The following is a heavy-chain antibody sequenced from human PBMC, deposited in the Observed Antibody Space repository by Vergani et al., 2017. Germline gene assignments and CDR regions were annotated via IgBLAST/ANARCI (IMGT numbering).Heavy chain of an antibody. Sequence: EVQLVESGGGLVQPGGSLKLSCAASGFTFSGSAMHWVRQASGKGLEWVGRIRSKANSYATAYAASVKGRFTISRDDSKNTAYLQMNSLRAEDTAVYYCARDRGEFDAWGQGTLVTVSS. CDR1: GFTFSGSA. CDR2: IRSKANSYAT. CDR3: ARDRGEFDA. J-gene: IGHJ5*02. V-gene: IGHV3-73*02. D-gene: IGHD3-10*01.